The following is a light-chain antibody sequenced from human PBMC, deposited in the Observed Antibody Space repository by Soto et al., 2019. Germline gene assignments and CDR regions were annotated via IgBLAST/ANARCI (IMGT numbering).Light chain of an antibody. CDR2: DAS. CDR1: QSVSSY. CDR3: QQRSNGPLT. J-gene: IGKJ5*01. Sequence: EIVLTQSPATLSLSPWERVTLSCRASQSVSSYFAWYQQKPGQAPRLLIYDASNRATGIPARFSGSGSGTDFTLTISSLEPEDFAVYYCQQRSNGPLTFGQGTRLEIK. V-gene: IGKV3-11*01.